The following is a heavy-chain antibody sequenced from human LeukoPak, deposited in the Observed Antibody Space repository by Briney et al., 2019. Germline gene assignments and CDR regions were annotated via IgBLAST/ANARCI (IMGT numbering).Heavy chain of an antibody. CDR2: ISDSGSIT. D-gene: IGHD6-19*01. CDR3: AKDARRTSGWYFFDY. V-gene: IGHV3-23*01. CDR1: GFAFSSLA. Sequence: PGGSLRLSCAASGFAFSSLAMGWVRQAPGKGLEWVSVISDSGSITYYADSVKGRFTISRDNSKNTLFLQMNSLRAEDTAAYYCAKDARRTSGWYFFDYWGQGTLVTVSS. J-gene: IGHJ4*02.